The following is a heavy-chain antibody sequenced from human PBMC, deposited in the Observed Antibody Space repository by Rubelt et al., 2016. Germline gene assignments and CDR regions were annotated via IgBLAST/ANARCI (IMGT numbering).Heavy chain of an antibody. CDR3: ARHDSGYYDSREAFAFDI. D-gene: IGHD3-22*01. V-gene: IGHV4-39*01. CDR1: GGSISSSSYY. CDR2: IYYSGST. J-gene: IGHJ3*02. Sequence: QLQLQESGPGLVKPSETLSLTCTVSGGSISSSSYYWGWIRQPPGKGLEWIGSIYYSGSTYYNPSLKGRGTMFVDTSNNPFSLKLSSVAAADTAVEYCARHDSGYYDSREAFAFDIWGQGTMVTVSS.